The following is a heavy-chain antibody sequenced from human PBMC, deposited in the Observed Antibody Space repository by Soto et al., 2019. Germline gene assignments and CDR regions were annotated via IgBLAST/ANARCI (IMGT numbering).Heavy chain of an antibody. J-gene: IGHJ4*02. V-gene: IGHV3-23*01. CDR3: AKDTILSGSSWYYFDY. CDR2: ISGSGGST. Sequence: EVQLLESGGGLVQPGGSLRLSCAASGFTFSSYAMSWVRQAPGKGLEWVSAISGSGGSTYYADSVKGRFTISRDNSKNTLYLQMNSLRAEDTAVYYCAKDTILSGSSWYYFDYWGQGTLVTVSS. D-gene: IGHD6-13*01. CDR1: GFTFSSYA.